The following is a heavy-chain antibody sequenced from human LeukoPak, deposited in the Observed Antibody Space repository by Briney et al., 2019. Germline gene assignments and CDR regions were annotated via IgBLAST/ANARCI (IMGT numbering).Heavy chain of an antibody. Sequence: KPSETLSLTCIVSGDSITNDYWSWIRQTPGKGLEWIGYIYSGGNSGGTTNYNPSLKSRVTIAVDTSKNQFFLRLTSVTAADTAVYYCARDGPHYYYMDVWGKGTTVTVSS. V-gene: IGHV4-59*01. J-gene: IGHJ6*03. CDR2: IYSGGNSGGTT. CDR1: GDSITNDY. CDR3: ARDGPHYYYMDV.